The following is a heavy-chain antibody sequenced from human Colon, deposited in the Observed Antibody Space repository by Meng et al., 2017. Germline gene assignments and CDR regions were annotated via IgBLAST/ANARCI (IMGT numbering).Heavy chain of an antibody. J-gene: IGHJ4*02. D-gene: IGHD4-11*01. CDR2: TRNKANSYTT. CDR3: VRVRQYSFDY. V-gene: IGHV3-72*01. CDR1: GFTFSDHY. Sequence: GESLKISCAVSGFTFSDHYMDWVRQAPGKGLEWVGRTRNKANSYTTEYAASGKGRFTISRDDSKNSLYLQMNSLKTEDTAVYYCVRVRQYSFDYWGRGTLVTVSS.